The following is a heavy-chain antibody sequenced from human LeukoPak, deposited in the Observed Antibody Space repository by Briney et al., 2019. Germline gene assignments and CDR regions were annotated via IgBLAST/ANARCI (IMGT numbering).Heavy chain of an antibody. D-gene: IGHD3-10*01. Sequence: SETLSLTCTVYGGSFSGYYWTWIRQPPGKGLEWIGSIYHSGGTYYNPSLKSRVTISVDTSKNQFSLKMKSVTAADTAVYYCAGFTPAVDYCSQGTLVTVSS. CDR2: IYHSGGT. J-gene: IGHJ4*02. CDR1: GGSFSGYY. V-gene: IGHV4-34*01. CDR3: AGFTPAVDY.